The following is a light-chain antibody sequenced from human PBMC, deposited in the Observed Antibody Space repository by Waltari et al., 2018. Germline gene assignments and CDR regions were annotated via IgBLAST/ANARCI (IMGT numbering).Light chain of an antibody. CDR3: WLYYSGAQV. CDR1: TGAAPSGHF. V-gene: IGLV7-43*01. CDR2: DTN. Sequence: QAVVTQQPSLTVFPGGKVTLPCASSTGAAPSGHFTHWFQQKPGQAPKTLMYDTNNKLSWTPARFSGSLSGGKAALTLSGAQPEDEAEYYCWLYYSGAQVFGGGTRLTVL. J-gene: IGLJ2*01.